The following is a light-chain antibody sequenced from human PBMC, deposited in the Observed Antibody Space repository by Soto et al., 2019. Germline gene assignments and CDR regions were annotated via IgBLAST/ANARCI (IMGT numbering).Light chain of an antibody. CDR1: QSISSY. Sequence: DIQMTQSPSSLSASVGDRGTITCLASQSISSYLNWYQQKPGKAPKLLIYAASSLQSGVPSRFSGSGSGTDFTLTISSLQPGDFATYYCQQSYSTPWTFGQGTKVDIK. J-gene: IGKJ1*01. CDR3: QQSYSTPWT. CDR2: AAS. V-gene: IGKV1-39*01.